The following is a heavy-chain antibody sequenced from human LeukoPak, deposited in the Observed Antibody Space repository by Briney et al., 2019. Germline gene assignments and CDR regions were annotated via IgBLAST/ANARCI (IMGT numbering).Heavy chain of an antibody. Sequence: GESLKISCKGSGYSFTSYWIGWVRQMPGKGLEWMGIIYPGDSDTRYSPSFQGQVTISADKSISTVYLQWSSLKASDTAMYYCAGGYCSGGSCYWFDPWGQGTLVTVSS. CDR1: GYSFTSYW. CDR2: IYPGDSDT. CDR3: AGGYCSGGSCYWFDP. V-gene: IGHV5-51*03. J-gene: IGHJ5*02. D-gene: IGHD2-15*01.